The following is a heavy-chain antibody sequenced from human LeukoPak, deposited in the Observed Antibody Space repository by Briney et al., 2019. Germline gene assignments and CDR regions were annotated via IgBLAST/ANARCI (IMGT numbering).Heavy chain of an antibody. D-gene: IGHD5-18*01. CDR1: GGSISSYY. CDR2: IYYSGST. J-gene: IGHJ5*02. V-gene: IGHV4-59*01. CDR3: ARDSRIYSYGLGFDP. Sequence: PSETLSLTCTVSGGSISSYYWSWIRQPLGKGLEWIGYIYYSGSTNYNPSLKSRVTISVDTSKNQFSLKLSSVTAADTAVYYCARDSRIYSYGLGFDPWGQGTLVTVSS.